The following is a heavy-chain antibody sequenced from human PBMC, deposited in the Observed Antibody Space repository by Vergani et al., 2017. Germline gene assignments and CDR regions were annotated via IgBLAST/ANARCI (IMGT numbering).Heavy chain of an antibody. CDR3: ARACIAARLCMDV. CDR2: INSDGSST. J-gene: IGHJ6*03. CDR1: GFTFSSYW. D-gene: IGHD6-6*01. V-gene: IGHV3-74*01. Sequence: EVQLVESGGGLVQPGGSLRLSCAASGFTFSSYWMHWVRQAPGKGLVWVSRINSDGSSTSYADSVKGRFTISRDNAKNSLYLQMNSLRAEDTAVYYCARACIAARLCMDVWGKGTTVTVSS.